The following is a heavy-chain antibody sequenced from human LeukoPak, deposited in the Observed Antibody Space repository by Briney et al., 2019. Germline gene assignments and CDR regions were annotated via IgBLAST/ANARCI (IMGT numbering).Heavy chain of an antibody. CDR2: IKSKTDGGTT. Sequence: KPGGSLRLSCSASGFTFTNAWMSWVRQAPGKGLEWVGRIKSKTDGGTTDYAAPVKGRFSISRDNSKNTLYLQMNSLRAEDTAVYYCAKDGYYCGSGSPYWGQGTLVTVSS. CDR3: AKDGYYCGSGSPY. J-gene: IGHJ4*02. D-gene: IGHD3-10*01. CDR1: GFTFTNAW. V-gene: IGHV3-15*01.